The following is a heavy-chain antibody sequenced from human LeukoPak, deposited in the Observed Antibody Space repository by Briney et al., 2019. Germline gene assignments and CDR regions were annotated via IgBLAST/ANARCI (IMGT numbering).Heavy chain of an antibody. D-gene: IGHD3-22*01. CDR3: AREDSGTSGYVFDP. V-gene: IGHV4-39*07. CDR2: IYDSGST. J-gene: IGHJ5*02. Sequence: SETPSLTCTVSGGSIRSSYYYWGWIRQPPGKGLEWIGSIYDSGSTFYNPSLKSRVTISVDTSKNQFSLRLTSVTAADTAVYYCAREDSGTSGYVFDPWGQGTLVTVSS. CDR1: GGSIRSSYYY.